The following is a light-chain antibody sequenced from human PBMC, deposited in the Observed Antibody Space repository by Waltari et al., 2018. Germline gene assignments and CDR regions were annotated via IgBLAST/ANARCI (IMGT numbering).Light chain of an antibody. CDR1: SIDIGKYNY. J-gene: IGLJ1*01. V-gene: IGLV2-23*02. Sequence: QSALTQPASVSGSPGQSITISCTGTSIDIGKYNYVSWYQHLPGKVPKVMISEVTTRPSGVSNRFSGAKSGNTASLTISGLQADDEAEYYCCSDAGSGTYVFGTGTKLTVV. CDR2: EVT. CDR3: CSDAGSGTYV.